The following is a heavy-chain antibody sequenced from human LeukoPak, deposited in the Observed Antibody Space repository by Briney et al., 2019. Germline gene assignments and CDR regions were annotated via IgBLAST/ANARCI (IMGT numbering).Heavy chain of an antibody. CDR3: AHRSSGGSFTGYFDY. D-gene: IGHD1-26*01. CDR1: AFSLSTSGVG. CDR2: IYWDDDK. J-gene: IGHJ4*02. Sequence: SGPTLVNPTQTLTLTCTFSAFSLSTSGVGVGWIRQPPGKALEWLALIYWDDDKRYSPSLKSRLTITKDTSKNQVVLTMTNMDPVDTATYYCAHRSSGGSFTGYFDYWGQGTLVTVSS. V-gene: IGHV2-5*02.